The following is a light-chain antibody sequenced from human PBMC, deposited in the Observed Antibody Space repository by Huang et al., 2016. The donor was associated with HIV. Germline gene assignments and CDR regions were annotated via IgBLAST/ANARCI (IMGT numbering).Light chain of an antibody. CDR3: QQLNTYLPLT. V-gene: IGKV1-9*01. CDR2: AAS. Sequence: IQLTQSPSSLSASIGDRVTMTCRASQDINKYLAWYQQKPGKAPKLLSSAASTLQSGVPSRFSGSGSGTDFTLIVSNLQPEGCATYYCQQLNTYLPLTFGGGTKVEIK. CDR1: QDINKY. J-gene: IGKJ4*01.